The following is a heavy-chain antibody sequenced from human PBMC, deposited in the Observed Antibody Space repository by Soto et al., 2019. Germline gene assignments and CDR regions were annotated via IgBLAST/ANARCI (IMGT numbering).Heavy chain of an antibody. D-gene: IGHD5-18*01. V-gene: IGHV3-48*01. J-gene: IGHJ6*03. CDR1: GFTFSSYS. CDR2: ISSSSSTI. CDR3: ARARGYSYGTMDV. Sequence: GGSLRLSCAASGFTFSSYSMNWVRQAPGKGLEWVSYISSSSSTIYYADSVKGRFTITRDNAKNSLYLQMNSLRAEDTAVYYCARARGYSYGTMDVWGKGTTVTVSS.